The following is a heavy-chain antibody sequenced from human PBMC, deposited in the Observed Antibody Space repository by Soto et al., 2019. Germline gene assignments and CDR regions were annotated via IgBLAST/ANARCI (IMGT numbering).Heavy chain of an antibody. CDR1: GFTFSSYA. CDR3: ARDFCSGGSCYYYYGMDV. D-gene: IGHD2-15*01. V-gene: IGHV3-23*01. Sequence: EVQLLESGGGLVQPGGSLRLSCAASGFTFSSYAMSWVRQAPGKGLEWVSAISGSGGSTYYADSVKGRFTISRDNSKNTLYLQMNSLRAEDTAVYYCARDFCSGGSCYYYYGMDVWGQGTTVTVSS. CDR2: ISGSGGST. J-gene: IGHJ6*02.